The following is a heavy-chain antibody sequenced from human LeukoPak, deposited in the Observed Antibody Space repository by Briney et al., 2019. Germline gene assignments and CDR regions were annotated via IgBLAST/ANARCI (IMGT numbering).Heavy chain of an antibody. CDR3: AKWGDSSGYYDY. J-gene: IGHJ4*02. V-gene: IGHV3-23*01. D-gene: IGHD3-22*01. CDR1: GVSFRSFA. Sequence: AESLRLSCAASGVSFRSFAMTWGRQAQGKGLEWVSALSQGGDYTYYADSVKGRFTISIDNFKNTLFLQVNSLRAEDTAVYYCAKWGDSSGYYDYWGQGTLVTVSS. CDR2: LSQGGDYT.